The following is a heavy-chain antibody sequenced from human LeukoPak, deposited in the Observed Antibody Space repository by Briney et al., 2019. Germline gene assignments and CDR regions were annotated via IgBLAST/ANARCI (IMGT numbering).Heavy chain of an antibody. CDR1: GFTFSSYG. Sequence: GGSLRLSCAASGFTFSSYGMHWVRQAPGKGLEWVAVIWYDGSNKYYADSVKGRFTISRDNAKNSLYLQMNSLRAEDTAVYYCARGSTYYDSSGQVPFDYWGQGTLVTVSS. D-gene: IGHD3-22*01. V-gene: IGHV3-33*01. CDR3: ARGSTYYDSSGQVPFDY. CDR2: IWYDGSNK. J-gene: IGHJ4*02.